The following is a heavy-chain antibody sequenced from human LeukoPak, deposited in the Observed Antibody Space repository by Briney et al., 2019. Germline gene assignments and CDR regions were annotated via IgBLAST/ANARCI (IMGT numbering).Heavy chain of an antibody. J-gene: IGHJ3*02. D-gene: IGHD4-23*01. CDR2: VTPILGTA. CDR3: ARSLIGYGGSYDAFDI. V-gene: IGHV1-69*10. CDR1: GGTFSTYA. Sequence: SVKVSCKASGGTFSTYAISWVRQAPGQGLEWMGGVTPILGTANYAQKFQGRVTINADQSTCTAYMELSSLRSEDTAVYYCARSLIGYGGSYDAFDIWGQGTMVTISS.